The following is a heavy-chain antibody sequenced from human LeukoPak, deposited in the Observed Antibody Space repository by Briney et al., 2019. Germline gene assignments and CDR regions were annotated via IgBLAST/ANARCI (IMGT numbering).Heavy chain of an antibody. CDR3: ERRRGVHLDY. Sequence: PSETLSLTCAVYNASFRGYYWSWIRQSPQKGLEWIGEINHNGSSNYNPSLKSRVTISVDTSKNQFSLKLRSVTAADTAVYYCERRRGVHLDYWGQGTLVTVSS. J-gene: IGHJ4*02. D-gene: IGHD3-10*01. CDR1: NASFRGYY. CDR2: INHNGSS. V-gene: IGHV4-34*01.